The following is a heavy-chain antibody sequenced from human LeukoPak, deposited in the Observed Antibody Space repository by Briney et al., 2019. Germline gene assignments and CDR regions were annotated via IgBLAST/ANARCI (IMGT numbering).Heavy chain of an antibody. V-gene: IGHV1-69*05. D-gene: IGHD2-21*02. J-gene: IGHJ6*03. Sequence: GASVKDSCEASVGIFSRYAISWVRQAPGQGLEWMGGSIPIFGKANYAQKFQGRVTITTDDSTSTVYMELSSLTSEDTAVYYCARDRAPAIGPQPAYYYYYYMDVWGKGTTVTVSS. CDR3: ARDRAPAIGPQPAYYYYYYMDV. CDR2: SIPIFGKA. CDR1: VGIFSRYA.